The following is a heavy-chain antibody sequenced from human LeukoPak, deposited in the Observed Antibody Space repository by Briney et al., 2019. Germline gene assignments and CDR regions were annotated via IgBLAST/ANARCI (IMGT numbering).Heavy chain of an antibody. D-gene: IGHD2-2*01. J-gene: IGHJ6*03. Sequence: SVKVSCKASGGTFSSYAISWVRQAPGQGLEWMGRTIPIFGTANYAQKFQGRVTITTDESTSTAYMELSSLRSEDTAVYYCARGGQLLHYYYYYMDVWGKGTTVTVSS. CDR2: TIPIFGTA. CDR1: GGTFSSYA. CDR3: ARGGQLLHYYYYYMDV. V-gene: IGHV1-69*05.